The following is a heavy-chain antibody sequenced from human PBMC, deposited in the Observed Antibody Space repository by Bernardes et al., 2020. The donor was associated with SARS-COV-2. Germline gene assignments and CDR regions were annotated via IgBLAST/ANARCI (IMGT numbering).Heavy chain of an antibody. CDR3: ARDGTSQAFDY. V-gene: IGHV3-33*01. D-gene: IGHD2-2*01. CDR1: GFTFSSYG. Sequence: GGSLRLSCAASGFTFSSYGMHWVRQAPGKGLEWVAVIWYDVSNKYYADSVKGRFTISRDNSKNTLSLQMNSLRADDTAVYYCARDGTSQAFDYWGQGTLVTVSS. J-gene: IGHJ4*02. CDR2: IWYDVSNK.